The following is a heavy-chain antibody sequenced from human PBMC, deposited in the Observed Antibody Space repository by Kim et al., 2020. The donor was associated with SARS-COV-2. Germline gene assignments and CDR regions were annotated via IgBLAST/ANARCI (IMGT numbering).Heavy chain of an antibody. CDR1: GYTFTSYD. CDR3: ATYYYGSGSYYKSAFDI. V-gene: IGHV1-8*01. D-gene: IGHD3-10*01. CDR2: MNPNSGNT. Sequence: ASVKVSCKASGYTFTSYDINWVRQATGQGLEWMGWMNPNSGNTGYAQKFQGRVTMTRNTSISTAYMELSSLRSEDTAVYYCATYYYGSGSYYKSAFDIWGQGTMVTVSS. J-gene: IGHJ3*02.